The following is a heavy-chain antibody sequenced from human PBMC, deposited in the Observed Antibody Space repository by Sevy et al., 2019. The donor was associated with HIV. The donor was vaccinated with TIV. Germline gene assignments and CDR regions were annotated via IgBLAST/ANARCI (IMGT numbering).Heavy chain of an antibody. Sequence: GGSLRLSCAASGFAFTRYDMSWVRQAPGKGLEWVSTISGSGDATYNADSVKGRFTISRDNSKNTLYLQMNSLRAEDTAVYFCAKQFYYDSSGYSHAFDIWGQGTTVTVSS. D-gene: IGHD3-22*01. J-gene: IGHJ3*02. V-gene: IGHV3-23*01. CDR1: GFAFTRYD. CDR3: AKQFYYDSSGYSHAFDI. CDR2: ISGSGDAT.